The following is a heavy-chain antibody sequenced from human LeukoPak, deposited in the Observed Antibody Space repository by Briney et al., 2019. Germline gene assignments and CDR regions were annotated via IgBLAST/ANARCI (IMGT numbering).Heavy chain of an antibody. CDR2: INHSGST. Sequence: SETLSLTCAVYGGSFSGYYWSWIRQPPGKGLEWLGEINHSGSTNYNPSLKSRVTISVDTSKNQLSLKLSSVTAADTAVYYCARGRGGFTMVRGVMGPFAFDIWGQGTMVTVSS. D-gene: IGHD3-10*01. CDR1: GGSFSGYY. V-gene: IGHV4-34*01. CDR3: ARGRGGFTMVRGVMGPFAFDI. J-gene: IGHJ3*02.